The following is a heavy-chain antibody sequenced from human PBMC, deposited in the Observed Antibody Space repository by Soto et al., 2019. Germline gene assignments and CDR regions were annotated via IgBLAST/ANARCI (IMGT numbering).Heavy chain of an antibody. CDR1: GGSFSGYY. J-gene: IGHJ2*01. V-gene: IGHV4-34*01. CDR2: INHSGST. D-gene: IGHD2-15*01. Sequence: WETLSLTCAVYGGSFSGYYWSWIRQPPGKGLEWIGEINHSGSTNYNPSLKSRVTISVDTSKNQFSLKLSSVTAADTAVYYCARELITSDCSGGSCYSFDWYFDLWGRGTLVTVSS. CDR3: ARELITSDCSGGSCYSFDWYFDL.